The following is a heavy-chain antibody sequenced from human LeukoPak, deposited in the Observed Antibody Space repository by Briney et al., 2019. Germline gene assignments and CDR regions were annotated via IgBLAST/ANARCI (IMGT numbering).Heavy chain of an antibody. CDR2: IYHSGST. V-gene: IGHV4-4*02. CDR3: ARGLWEIGSSSPFDP. J-gene: IGHJ5*02. Sequence: SETLSLTCAVSGGSISSSNWWSWVRQPPGKGLEWIGEIYHSGSTNYNPSLKSRVTISVDKSKNQFSLKLSSVTAADTAVYYCARGLWEIGSSSPFDPWGQGTLVTVSS. CDR1: GGSISSSNW. D-gene: IGHD6-13*01.